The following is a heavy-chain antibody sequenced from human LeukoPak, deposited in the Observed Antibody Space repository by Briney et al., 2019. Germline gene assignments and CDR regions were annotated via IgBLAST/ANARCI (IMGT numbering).Heavy chain of an antibody. CDR1: GLILSNFG. D-gene: IGHD3-16*01. CDR2: ISADESKK. Sequence: GESLTLSCALSGLILSNFGMQWVRQTPAKGVGWVAFISADESKKYSADSVKGLFTISRDNSKNPLYLQLNSLRAEDTAVYYCAKDSKNYAIDYWGQGTLVTVSS. V-gene: IGHV3-30*18. CDR3: AKDSKNYAIDY. J-gene: IGHJ4*02.